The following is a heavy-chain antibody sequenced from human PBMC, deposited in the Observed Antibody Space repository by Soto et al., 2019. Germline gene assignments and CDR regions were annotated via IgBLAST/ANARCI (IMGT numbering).Heavy chain of an antibody. V-gene: IGHV4-34*01. CDR1: GVSFSGYY. Sequence: SETLSLTCAVYGVSFSGYYWSWIRQPPGKGLEWIGEINHSGSTNYNPSLKSRVTISVDTSKNQFSLKLSSVTAADTAVYYCARGTSIVATCRVRSGFDPWGQGTLVTVSS. CDR2: INHSGST. CDR3: ARGTSIVATCRVRSGFDP. D-gene: IGHD5-12*01. J-gene: IGHJ5*02.